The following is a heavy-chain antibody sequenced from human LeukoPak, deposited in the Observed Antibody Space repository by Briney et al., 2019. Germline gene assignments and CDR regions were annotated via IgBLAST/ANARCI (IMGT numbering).Heavy chain of an antibody. D-gene: IGHD2-15*01. CDR3: ARDRYCSGGTCRYFDY. CDR1: GFTVSSTY. V-gene: IGHV3-53*01. CDR2: IYSGGNT. J-gene: IGHJ4*02. Sequence: GGSLRLSCAASGFTVSSTYMSWVRQAPGKGLEWVSIIYSGGNTYYADSVKGRYTISRDNSKNTLYLQMNSLGAEDTAVYYCARDRYCSGGTCRYFDYWGQGTLVTVSS.